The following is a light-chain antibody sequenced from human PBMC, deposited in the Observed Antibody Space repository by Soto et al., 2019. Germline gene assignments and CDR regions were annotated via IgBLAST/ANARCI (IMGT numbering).Light chain of an antibody. CDR2: AAS. V-gene: IGKV1-8*01. CDR3: QHYNSYPWT. Sequence: AIRMTQAPSSFSASTGDRVTITCRASQDISSYLAWYQQRPGEPPKLLIYAASTLRSGVPSRFSGSGSGTDFTLTISCLQSEDFATYYCQHYNSYPWTFGQGTKVEIK. CDR1: QDISSY. J-gene: IGKJ1*01.